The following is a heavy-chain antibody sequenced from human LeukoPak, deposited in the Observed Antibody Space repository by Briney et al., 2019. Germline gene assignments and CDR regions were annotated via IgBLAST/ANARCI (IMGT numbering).Heavy chain of an antibody. D-gene: IGHD6-19*01. CDR3: ARERSSGWYFAFDI. J-gene: IGHJ3*02. V-gene: IGHV4-61*02. CDR2: IYTSGST. CDR1: GGSISSGSYY. Sequence: SETLSLTCTVSGGSISSGSYYWRWIRQPAGKGLGRIGRIYTSGSTNYNLSLKSRVTTAVDTSKNQFSLKLSSVTAADTAVYYCARERSSGWYFAFDIWGQGTMVTVSS.